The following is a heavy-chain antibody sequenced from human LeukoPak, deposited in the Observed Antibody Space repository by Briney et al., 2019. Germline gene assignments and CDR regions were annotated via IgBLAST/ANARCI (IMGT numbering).Heavy chain of an antibody. CDR1: GFSFSNHY. J-gene: IGHJ4*02. V-gene: IGHV3-7*01. D-gene: IGHD6-19*01. CDR2: INEDGSNK. CDR3: TRVIVAVPGYFDYFDF. Sequence: GGSLRLSCTASGFSFSNHYMRWIRQDPGKGLEWVANINEDGSNKWHLGSVKGRFTVSRDNARNSLYLQMNSLRVQDTAVYYCTRVIVAVPGYFDYFDFWGQGVLVTVSS.